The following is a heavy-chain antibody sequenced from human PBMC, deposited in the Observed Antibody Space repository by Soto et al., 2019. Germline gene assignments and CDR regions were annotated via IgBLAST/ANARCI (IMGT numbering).Heavy chain of an antibody. V-gene: IGHV1-69*13. Sequence: TSVKVSGTSSGGTFSSYSISWGRRAPGQGLEWMGGIIPIFGTANYAQKFQGRVTITADESTSTAYMELSSLRSEDTAVYYCARENPDIVVVVAATNNWFDPWGQGTLVTVSS. CDR2: IIPIFGTA. D-gene: IGHD2-15*01. CDR3: ARENPDIVVVVAATNNWFDP. CDR1: GGTFSSYS. J-gene: IGHJ5*02.